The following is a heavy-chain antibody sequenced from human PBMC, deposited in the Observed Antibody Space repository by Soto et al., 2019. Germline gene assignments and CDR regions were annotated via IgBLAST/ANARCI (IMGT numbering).Heavy chain of an antibody. CDR3: ARVGFYSSPANDAFDI. CDR1: GGTFSSYA. J-gene: IGHJ3*02. CDR2: IIPIFGTA. Sequence: SVKVSCKASGGTFSSYAISWVRQAPGQGLEWMGGIIPIFGTANYAQKFQGRVTITADESTSTAYMELSSLRSEDTAVYYCARVGFYSSPANDAFDIWGQGTMVTVSS. D-gene: IGHD6-13*01. V-gene: IGHV1-69*13.